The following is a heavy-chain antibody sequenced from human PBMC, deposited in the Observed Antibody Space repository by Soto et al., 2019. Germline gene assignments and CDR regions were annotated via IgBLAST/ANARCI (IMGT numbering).Heavy chain of an antibody. D-gene: IGHD4-17*01. J-gene: IGHJ4*02. CDR1: GFTFSRYW. Sequence: PGGSLRLSCAASGFTFSRYWMHWVRQVPGKRLEWVSRVKGDGSITSYADSVRGRFTTSRDNAKNTLYLQMNSLRAEDTAVYYCAKDYDEYDEHVFWGQGTLVTVSS. CDR3: AKDYDEYDEHVF. V-gene: IGHV3-74*01. CDR2: VKGDGSIT.